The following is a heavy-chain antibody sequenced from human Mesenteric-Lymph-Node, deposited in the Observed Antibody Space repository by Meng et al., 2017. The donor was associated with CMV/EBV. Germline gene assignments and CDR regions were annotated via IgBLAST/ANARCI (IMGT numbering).Heavy chain of an antibody. J-gene: IGHJ5*02. Sequence: SETLSLTCTVSGDYSSSNNYYWGWIRQPPGKGLEWIGGIYYSGSTYYNPSLKSRVTISVDTSKNQFSLKLSSVTAADTAVYYCARVKVEVVIAKSNWFDPWGQGTLVTVSS. CDR2: IYYSGST. CDR1: GDYSSSNNYY. D-gene: IGHD2-21*01. CDR3: ARVKVEVVIAKSNWFDP. V-gene: IGHV4-39*07.